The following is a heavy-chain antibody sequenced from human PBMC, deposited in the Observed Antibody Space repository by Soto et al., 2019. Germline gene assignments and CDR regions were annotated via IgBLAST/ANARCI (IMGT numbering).Heavy chain of an antibody. J-gene: IGHJ6*02. CDR2: ISYDGSNK. CDR3: AKDPSSGGSCYSGSMCGYYYSYGMDV. CDR1: GFIFSSHA. Sequence: PGGSLRLSCAASGFIFSSHAMSWVRQAPGKGLEWVAVISYDGSNKYYADSVKGRFTISRDNSKNTLYLQMNSLRAEDTAVYYCAKDPSSGGSCYSGSMCGYYYSYGMDVWGQGTTVTVSS. V-gene: IGHV3-30*18. D-gene: IGHD2-15*01.